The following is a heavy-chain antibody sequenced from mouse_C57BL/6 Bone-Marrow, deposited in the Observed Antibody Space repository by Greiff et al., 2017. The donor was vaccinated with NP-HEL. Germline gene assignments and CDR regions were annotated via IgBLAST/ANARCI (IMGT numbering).Heavy chain of an antibody. CDR3: ARWVPDYGSSYRAMDY. CDR2: IFPGSGST. CDR1: GYTFTDYY. V-gene: IGHV1-75*01. Sequence: QVQLQQSGPELVKPGASVKISCKASGYTFTDYYINWVKQRPGQGLEWIGWIFPGSGSTYYNEKFKGKATLTVDTSSSTAYMLLSSLTSEDSAVYCGARWVPDYGSSYRAMDYWGQGTSGTVSS. J-gene: IGHJ4*01. D-gene: IGHD1-1*01.